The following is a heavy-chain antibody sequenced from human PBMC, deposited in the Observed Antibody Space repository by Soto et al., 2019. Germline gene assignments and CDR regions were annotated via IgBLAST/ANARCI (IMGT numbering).Heavy chain of an antibody. J-gene: IGHJ5*02. CDR1: GYTFTGYY. CDR2: INPNSGGT. V-gene: IGHV1-2*04. Sequence: ASVKVSCKASGYTFTGYYMHWVRQAPGQGLEWMGWINPNSGGTNYAQKFQGWVTMTRDTSISTAYMELSRLRSDDTAVYYCARELRAAAGWFDPWGQGTLVTVSS. D-gene: IGHD6-13*01. CDR3: ARELRAAAGWFDP.